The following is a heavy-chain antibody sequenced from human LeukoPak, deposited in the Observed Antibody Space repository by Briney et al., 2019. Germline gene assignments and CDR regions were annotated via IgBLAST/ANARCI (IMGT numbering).Heavy chain of an antibody. CDR1: GFHFNTYA. D-gene: IGHD1-26*01. Sequence: GGSLRLSCAASGFHFNTYAMSWVRQAPGKGLEWVSYISSSGSTIYYADSVKGRFTISRDNAKNSLYLQMNSLRAEDTAVYYCARDLDSGSSDWGQGTLVTVSS. CDR3: ARDLDSGSSD. J-gene: IGHJ4*02. CDR2: ISSSGSTI. V-gene: IGHV3-48*04.